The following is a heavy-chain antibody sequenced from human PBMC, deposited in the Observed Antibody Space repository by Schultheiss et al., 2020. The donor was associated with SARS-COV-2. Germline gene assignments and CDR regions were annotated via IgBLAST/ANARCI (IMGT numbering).Heavy chain of an antibody. CDR2: IYSGGST. V-gene: IGHV3-66*02. J-gene: IGHJ6*02. CDR1: GFTVSSNY. Sequence: GGSLRLSCAASGFTVSSNYMSWVRQAPGKGLEWVSVIYSGGSTYYADSVKGRFTISRDNSKNTLYLQMNSLRAEDTAVYYCARRDGEGYYYGMDVWGQGTTVTVSS. CDR3: ARRDGEGYYYGMDV.